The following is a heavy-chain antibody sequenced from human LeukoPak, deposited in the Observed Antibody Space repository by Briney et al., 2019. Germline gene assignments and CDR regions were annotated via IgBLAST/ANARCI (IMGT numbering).Heavy chain of an antibody. J-gene: IGHJ4*02. CDR1: GLTFSSYG. V-gene: IGHV3-30*18. D-gene: IGHD1-26*01. Sequence: GGSLRLSCAASGLTFSSYGMHWVRQAPGKGLEWVAVISYDGSNKYYADSVKGRFTISRDNSKNTLYLQMNSLRAEDTAVYYCAKLVGATLFDYWGQGTLVTVSS. CDR3: AKLVGATLFDY. CDR2: ISYDGSNK.